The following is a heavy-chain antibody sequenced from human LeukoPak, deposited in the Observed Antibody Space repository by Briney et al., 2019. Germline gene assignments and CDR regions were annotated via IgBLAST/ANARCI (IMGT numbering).Heavy chain of an antibody. CDR1: GFTFSSYA. Sequence: PGGSLRLSCAASGFTFSSYAMSWVRQAPGKGLEWVSAISGSGGSTYYADSVKGRFTISRENAKNSLYLQMNSLRAGDTAVYYCARSLSSYYGMDVWGQGTTVTVSS. CDR2: ISGSGGST. V-gene: IGHV3-23*01. J-gene: IGHJ6*02. CDR3: ARSLSSYYGMDV. D-gene: IGHD3-16*02.